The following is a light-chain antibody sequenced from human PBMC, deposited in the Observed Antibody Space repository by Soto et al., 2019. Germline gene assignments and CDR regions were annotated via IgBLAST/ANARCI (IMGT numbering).Light chain of an antibody. CDR2: HDT. CDR1: NIGGKT. Sequence: SSVLTQPPSVSVAPGQTATITCGGNNIGGKTVHWYQQKPGQAPVVVVDHDTDRPSGIPERFSGSNSGNTATLTISRVEAGDEADYYCQVWASSTDLYVFGPGTKVTVL. V-gene: IGLV3-21*02. J-gene: IGLJ1*01. CDR3: QVWASSTDLYV.